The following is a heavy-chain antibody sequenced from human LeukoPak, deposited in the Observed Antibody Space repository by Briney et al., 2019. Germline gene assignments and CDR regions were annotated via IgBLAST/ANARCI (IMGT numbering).Heavy chain of an antibody. CDR2: IISIFGTA. Sequence: VKVSCKAAGGTFSSYAISWVGRAPGQGVEGMGGIISIFGTANYAQKFQGRVTITADESTSTAYMELSSLRSEDTAVYYCARDASPGMDVWGKGTTVTVSS. CDR1: GGTFSSYA. CDR3: ARDASPGMDV. J-gene: IGHJ6*04. V-gene: IGHV1-69*01.